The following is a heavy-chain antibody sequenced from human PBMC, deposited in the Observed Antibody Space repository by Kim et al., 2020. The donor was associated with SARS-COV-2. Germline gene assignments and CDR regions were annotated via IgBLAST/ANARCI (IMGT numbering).Heavy chain of an antibody. D-gene: IGHD5-12*01. CDR3: LGSGYDKYYFDY. V-gene: IGHV4-59*13. CDR2: IYYSGST. CDR1: GGSISSYY. Sequence: SETLSLTCTVSGGSISSYYWSWIRQPPGKGLEWIGYIYYSGSTNYNPSLKSRVTISVDTSKNQFSLKLSSVTAADTAVYYCLGSGYDKYYFDYWGQGTLV. J-gene: IGHJ4*02.